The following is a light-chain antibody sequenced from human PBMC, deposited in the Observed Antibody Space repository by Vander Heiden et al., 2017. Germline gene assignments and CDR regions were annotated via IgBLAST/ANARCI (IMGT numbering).Light chain of an antibody. CDR1: SSNIGAGYD. V-gene: IGLV1-40*01. Sequence: QSVLTQPPSVPGAPGQRVTISCAGSSSNIGAGYDVHWYQQLPGTAPKHLIDGKNNRPSGVPDRFSGSKSGTSASLGITGLQAEDEADYYCQSYDSSLSEYVFGTGTKVTAL. CDR3: QSYDSSLSEYV. CDR2: GKN. J-gene: IGLJ1*01.